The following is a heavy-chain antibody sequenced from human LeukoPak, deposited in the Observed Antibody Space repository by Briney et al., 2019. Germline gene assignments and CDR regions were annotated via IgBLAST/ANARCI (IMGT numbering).Heavy chain of an antibody. CDR2: IIPILGIA. CDR3: ADHSSSWTFDY. J-gene: IGHJ4*02. Sequence: SVKVSCKASGGTFSSYTISWVRQAPGQGLEWMGRIIPILGIANYAQKFQGRVTITADKSTSTAYMELSSLRSEDTAVYYRADHSSSWTFDYWGQGTLVTVSS. V-gene: IGHV1-69*02. D-gene: IGHD6-13*01. CDR1: GGTFSSYT.